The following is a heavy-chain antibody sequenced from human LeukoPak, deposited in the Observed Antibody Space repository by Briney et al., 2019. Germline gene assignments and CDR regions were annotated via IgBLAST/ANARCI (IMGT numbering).Heavy chain of an antibody. CDR3: AADTALRGGGKFDY. CDR2: FKIKADGGTT. J-gene: IGHJ4*02. D-gene: IGHD3-10*01. CDR1: VTFSNAW. V-gene: IGHV3-15*01. Sequence: PGGSLRLSCAASVTFSNAWMNWVRQAPGKGLEWVGHFKIKADGGTTDYAAPVKDRVTISGDDSQNTLYLQMNSLKTEDTAVYYCAADTALRGGGKFDYWGQGTLVTVSS.